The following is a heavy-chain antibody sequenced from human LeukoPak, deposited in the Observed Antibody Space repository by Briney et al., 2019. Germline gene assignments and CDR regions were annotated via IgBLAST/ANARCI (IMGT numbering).Heavy chain of an antibody. J-gene: IGHJ4*02. Sequence: PSETLSLTCTVSGGSISSYYWSWIRQPPGKGLEWIGYIYYSGSTNYNPSLKSRVTISVDTSKNQFSLKLSSVTAADTAVYYRARERGRYFDYWGQGTLVTVSS. CDR1: GGSISSYY. CDR3: ARERGRYFDY. V-gene: IGHV4-59*01. CDR2: IYYSGST. D-gene: IGHD1-26*01.